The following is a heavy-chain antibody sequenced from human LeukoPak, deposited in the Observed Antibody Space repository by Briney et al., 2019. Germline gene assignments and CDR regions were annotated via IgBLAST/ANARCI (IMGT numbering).Heavy chain of an antibody. Sequence: KPSETLSLTCAVSGYSISSGYYWGWIRQPPGKGLEWIGSIYHSGSTYYNPSLKSRVTISVDTSENQFSLKLSSVTAADTAVYYCARHLWELWGRYFDYWGQGTLVTVSS. J-gene: IGHJ4*02. CDR3: ARHLWELWGRYFDY. V-gene: IGHV4-38-2*01. D-gene: IGHD1-26*01. CDR1: GYSISSGYY. CDR2: IYHSGST.